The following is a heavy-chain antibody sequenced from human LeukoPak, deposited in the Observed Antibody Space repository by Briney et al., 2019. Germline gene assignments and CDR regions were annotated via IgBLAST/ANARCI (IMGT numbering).Heavy chain of an antibody. Sequence: PSETLSLTCAVYGGSFSGYCWSWIRQPPGKGLEWIGEINHSGSTNYNPSLKSRVTISVDTSKNQFSLKVSSVTAADTAVYYCAGRGAPVAGASSFDFWGQGTLVTVSS. J-gene: IGHJ4*02. CDR2: INHSGST. CDR1: GGSFSGYC. D-gene: IGHD6-19*01. CDR3: AGRGAPVAGASSFDF. V-gene: IGHV4-34*01.